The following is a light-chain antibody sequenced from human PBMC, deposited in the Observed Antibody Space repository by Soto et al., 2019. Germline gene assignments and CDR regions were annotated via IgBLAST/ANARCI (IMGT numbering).Light chain of an antibody. J-gene: IGLJ1*01. CDR2: GND. CDR3: AAWDDSLNGYV. CDR1: SSNIGTNY. V-gene: IGLV1-44*01. Sequence: QSVLTQSPSASGTPGQRVIISCSGSSSNIGTNYVYWYQQLPGTAPKVLIYGNDKRPSGVPNRFSGSKSGTSASLAISWLQSEEADYYCAAWDDSLNGYVFGTGTKLTVL.